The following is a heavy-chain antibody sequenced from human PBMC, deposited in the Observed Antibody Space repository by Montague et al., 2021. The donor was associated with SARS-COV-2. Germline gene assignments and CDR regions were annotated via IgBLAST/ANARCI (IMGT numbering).Heavy chain of an antibody. V-gene: IGHV4-31*03. J-gene: IGHJ4*02. D-gene: IGHD2-2*01. CDR1: GASISSGGYY. CDR3: ARTLAVYVVVVATARGHFDY. CDR2: IYYSGST. Sequence: TLSLTCTVSGASISSGGYYWSWIRQHPGKGLEWIGYIYYSGSTYYNPSLKSRVTISVDTSKNQFSLKLSSVTAADTAVYYCARTLAVYVVVVATARGHFDYWGQGTMVTVSS.